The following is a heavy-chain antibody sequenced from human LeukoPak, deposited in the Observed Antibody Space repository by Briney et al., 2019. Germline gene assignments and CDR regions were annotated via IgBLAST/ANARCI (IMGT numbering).Heavy chain of an antibody. CDR2: INHSGST. V-gene: IGHV4-38-2*02. CDR3: ARRTFGGVIKY. J-gene: IGHJ4*02. CDR1: GYSISSGYY. Sequence: SETLSLTCTVSGYSISSGYYWSWIRQPPGKGLEWIGEINHSGSTNYTSSLKSRVTLSVDMSKNQFSLKLSSVTAADTAVYYCARRTFGGVIKYWGQGTLVTVSS. D-gene: IGHD3-16*02.